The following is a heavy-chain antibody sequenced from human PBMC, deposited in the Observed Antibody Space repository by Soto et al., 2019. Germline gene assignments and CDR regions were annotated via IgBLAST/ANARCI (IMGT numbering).Heavy chain of an antibody. CDR3: ARDLSPSRSLIFDF. CDR1: GDSVSSNSAA. V-gene: IGHV6-1*01. J-gene: IGHJ4*02. D-gene: IGHD6-6*01. CDR2: TFYRSKWYN. Sequence: SQTLSLTCAISGDSVSSNSAAWNWIRQSPSRGLEWLGRTFYRSKWYNDYALSVKSRVTIKADTSKNQFSLQLNSVTPDDTAVYYCARDLSPSRSLIFDFWGQGTLVTVSS.